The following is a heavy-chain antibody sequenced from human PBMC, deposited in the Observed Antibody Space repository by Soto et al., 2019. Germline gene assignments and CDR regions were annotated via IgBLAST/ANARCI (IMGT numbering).Heavy chain of an antibody. CDR2: ITTAGET. D-gene: IGHD3-10*01. CDR1: GFTFSSYD. Sequence: EVQLVESGGGLVQPGGSLRLSCAASGFTFSSYDMHWVRQAPGKGLEWVSGITTAGETYYADSVKGRFTNSRENAKKSFYLQMNSLRAEDTAVYYCARVPSDEGGFEELSYYYGLDVWGQGTTVTVSS. J-gene: IGHJ6*02. V-gene: IGHV3-13*01. CDR3: ARVPSDEGGFEELSYYYGLDV.